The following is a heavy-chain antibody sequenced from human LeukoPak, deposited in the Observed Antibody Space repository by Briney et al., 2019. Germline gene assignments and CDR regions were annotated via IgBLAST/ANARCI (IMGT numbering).Heavy chain of an antibody. CDR2: INSDGSST. Sequence: PGGSLRLSCAASGFTFSSYWMHWVRQAPGRGLVWVSRINSDGSSTSYADSVKGRFTISRDNAKNTLYLQMNSLRAEDTAVYYCARVGRGWDYNYWGQGTLVTVSS. D-gene: IGHD3-16*01. J-gene: IGHJ4*02. CDR3: ARVGRGWDYNY. V-gene: IGHV3-74*01. CDR1: GFTFSSYW.